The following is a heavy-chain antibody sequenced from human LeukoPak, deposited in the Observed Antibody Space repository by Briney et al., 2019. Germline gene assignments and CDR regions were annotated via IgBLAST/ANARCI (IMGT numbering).Heavy chain of an antibody. Sequence: GGSLRLSCAASGFTFSSYEMNWVRQAPGKGLEWVSYISSSGSTIYYADSVKGRFTISRDNAKNSLYLQMNSLRAEDTAVYYCVLYSSGWYGLDYWGQGTLVTVSS. CDR1: GFTFSSYE. V-gene: IGHV3-48*03. CDR2: ISSSGSTI. CDR3: VLYSSGWYGLDY. J-gene: IGHJ4*02. D-gene: IGHD6-19*01.